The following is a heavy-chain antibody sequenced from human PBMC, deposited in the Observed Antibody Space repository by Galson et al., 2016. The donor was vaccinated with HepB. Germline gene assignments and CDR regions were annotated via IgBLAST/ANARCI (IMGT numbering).Heavy chain of an antibody. V-gene: IGHV3-30-3*01. D-gene: IGHD1-1*01. J-gene: IGHJ4*02. CDR2: ICSDGNEK. Sequence: LRLSCAASGFTFGNYVMHWVRQTPGMGLAWVAVICSDGNEKYYADSVQGRFTLSRDNSKNTLYLQMDSLRLEDTALYYCARDPGTICHGINYHFDLWGQGSLVTVSS. CDR1: GFTFGNYV. CDR3: ARDPGTICHGINYHFDL.